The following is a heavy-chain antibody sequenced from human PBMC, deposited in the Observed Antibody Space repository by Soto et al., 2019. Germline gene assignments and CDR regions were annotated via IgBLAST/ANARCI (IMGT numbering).Heavy chain of an antibody. J-gene: IGHJ4*02. Sequence: QITLKESGHTLVRPAQTLTLTCDFSGFSLSTYHMGVAWIRQPPGKALEWLALIYWDDDKRYSPSLKDRLAISKHTSSNQVVLTITNMDTADTATYFCAHAGDYDLLTFDHWGPGTLVTVSS. CDR3: AHAGDYDLLTFDH. D-gene: IGHD4-17*01. CDR2: IYWDDDK. V-gene: IGHV2-5*02. CDR1: GFSLSTYHMG.